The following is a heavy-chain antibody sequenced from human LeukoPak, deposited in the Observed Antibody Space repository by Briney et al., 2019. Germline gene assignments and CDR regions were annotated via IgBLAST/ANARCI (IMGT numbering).Heavy chain of an antibody. D-gene: IGHD2-2*01. V-gene: IGHV3-23*01. Sequence: PGGSLRLSCAASGFTFSSYAMSWGRQAPGKGLEWVSAISGSGGSTYYADSVKGRFTISRDNSKNTLYLQMNSLRAEDTAVYYCAWAPVPDPYYYYGMDVWGQGTTVTVSS. CDR3: AWAPVPDPYYYYGMDV. CDR2: ISGSGGST. CDR1: GFTFSSYA. J-gene: IGHJ6*02.